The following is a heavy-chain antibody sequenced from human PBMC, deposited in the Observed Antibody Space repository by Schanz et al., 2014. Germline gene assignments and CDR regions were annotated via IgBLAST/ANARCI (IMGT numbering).Heavy chain of an antibody. Sequence: QLQLQESGPGLVKPSETLSLTCTVSGGSISSSSYFWGWIRQPPGKGLEWIGSIYNSGSTYYNPSLKIRVTIPEAPSKTQSPRRRSSVTAADTAVYYCGRHPHYYGSGSGFDPWGQGTLVTVSS. J-gene: IGHJ5*02. CDR1: GGSISSSSYF. CDR2: IYNSGST. V-gene: IGHV4-39*01. CDR3: GRHPHYYGSGSGFDP. D-gene: IGHD3-10*01.